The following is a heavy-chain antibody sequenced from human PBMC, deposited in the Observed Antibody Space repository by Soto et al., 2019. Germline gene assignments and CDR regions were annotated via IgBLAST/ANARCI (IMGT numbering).Heavy chain of an antibody. CDR1: GFTFSKAW. V-gene: IGHV3-15*01. Sequence: LRLSCATSGFTFSKAWVGWVRQAPGEGLEWVGRIMSKTDGGTTDYAAPVKGRFTISRDDSKSTLYLQMNSLKTEDTAFYYCTTDSGMSPYSFDYWGQGTLVTVSS. D-gene: IGHD1-26*01. CDR2: IMSKTDGGTT. J-gene: IGHJ4*02. CDR3: TTDSGMSPYSFDY.